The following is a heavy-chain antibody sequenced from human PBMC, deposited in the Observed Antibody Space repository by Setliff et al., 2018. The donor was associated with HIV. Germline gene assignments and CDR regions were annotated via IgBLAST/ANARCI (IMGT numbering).Heavy chain of an antibody. J-gene: IGHJ6*02. CDR3: TRDRCSSTSCSYYYYYGMDV. D-gene: IGHD2-2*01. CDR1: GGSISSSSCY. V-gene: IGHV4-39*02. Sequence: SETLSLTCTVSGGSISSSSCYWGWIRQPPGKGLEWIGSIYYRGSTYYNPSLKSRVTISVDTSKNQFSLKLNSVTAADTAVYYCTRDRCSSTSCSYYYYYGMDVWGQGTTVTVSS. CDR2: IYYRGST.